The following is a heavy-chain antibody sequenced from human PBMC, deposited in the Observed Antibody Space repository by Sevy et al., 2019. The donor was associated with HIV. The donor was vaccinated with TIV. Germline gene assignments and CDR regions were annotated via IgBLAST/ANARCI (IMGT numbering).Heavy chain of an antibody. D-gene: IGHD3-10*01. CDR1: GFTFSSYS. CDR2: ISSSSSYI. J-gene: IGHJ4*02. CDR3: ARDNYYGSGSYSH. V-gene: IGHV3-21*01. Sequence: GGSLRLSCAASGFTFSSYSMNWVRQAPGKGLEWVSPISSSSSYIHYAYSVKGRFTISRDNAKNSLYLQMNSLRAEDTAVYYCARDNYYGSGSYSHWGQGTLVTVSS.